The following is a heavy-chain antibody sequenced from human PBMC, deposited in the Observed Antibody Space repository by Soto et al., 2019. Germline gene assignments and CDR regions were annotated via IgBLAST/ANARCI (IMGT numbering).Heavy chain of an antibody. Sequence: GGSLRLSCAASGFTFSSYSMNWVRQAPGKGLEWVSSISSSSSYIYYADSVKGRFTISRDNAKNSLYLQMNSLRAEDTAVYYCARDLKTYYYDSSGYYGTDTDAFDIWGQGTMVTVSS. D-gene: IGHD3-22*01. CDR3: ARDLKTYYYDSSGYYGTDTDAFDI. CDR2: ISSSSSYI. J-gene: IGHJ3*02. V-gene: IGHV3-21*01. CDR1: GFTFSSYS.